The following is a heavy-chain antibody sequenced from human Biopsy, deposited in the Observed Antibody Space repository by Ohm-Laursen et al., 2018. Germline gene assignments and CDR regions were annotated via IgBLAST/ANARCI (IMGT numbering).Heavy chain of an antibody. D-gene: IGHD6-19*01. CDR3: ARDKYRSWNYFDN. J-gene: IGHJ4*02. V-gene: IGHV1-2*02. CDR1: GYTFSGYY. Sequence: SVKVSCKPSGYTFSGYYMHWVRQAPGQGLEWMGWINPDSGVTNYAQKFQGRVTMTRDTSISTAYMELSRLGSDDTAVYYCARDKYRSWNYFDNWGQGSLVTVSS. CDR2: INPDSGVT.